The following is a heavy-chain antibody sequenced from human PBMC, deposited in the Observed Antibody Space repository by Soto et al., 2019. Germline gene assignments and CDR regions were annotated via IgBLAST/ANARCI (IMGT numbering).Heavy chain of an antibody. CDR3: AMVDVYVTPSPQDV. CDR2: INTYNGNT. J-gene: IGHJ6*02. CDR1: GYIFTNYG. Sequence: QVQLVQSGAEVKNPGASVKVSCKTSGYIFTNYGIGWARQAPGQGLEWMGWINTYNGNTNYAQNLQRRLTLTTDTSTSTAYMELRSLRSNDTAIYYCAMVDVYVTPSPQDVWGQGTTVNVSS. V-gene: IGHV1-18*01. D-gene: IGHD3-16*01.